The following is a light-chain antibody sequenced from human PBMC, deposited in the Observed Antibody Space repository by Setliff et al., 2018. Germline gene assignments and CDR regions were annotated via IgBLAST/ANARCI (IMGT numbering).Light chain of an antibody. J-gene: IGLJ1*01. CDR3: SSYGGDNDFV. CDR1: NSDVGGYSY. V-gene: IGLV2-8*01. Sequence: QSALTQPPSASGSPGQSVTISCTGTNSDVGGYSYVSWYQQRPGKAPKLLIYEVSKRPSGVPDRFSGSKSGNTASLTVSGLQAEGEADYYCSSYGGDNDFVFGTGTKVTVL. CDR2: EVS.